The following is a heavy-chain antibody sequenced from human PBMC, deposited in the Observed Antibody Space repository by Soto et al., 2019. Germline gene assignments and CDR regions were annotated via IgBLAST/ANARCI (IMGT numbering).Heavy chain of an antibody. CDR1: GSSINSGDYY. V-gene: IGHV4-30-4*01. CDR3: ARAMTTVTTDWFDP. Sequence: QVQLQESGPGLVKPSQTLSLTCTVSGSSINSGDYYWTWIRQPPGKGLEWIGYMYYSGNTYYNPSLKSRVTISVDTSKNQFSLKLVSVTAADTAVYYCARAMTTVTTDWFDPWGQGTLVTVSS. J-gene: IGHJ5*02. D-gene: IGHD4-17*01. CDR2: MYYSGNT.